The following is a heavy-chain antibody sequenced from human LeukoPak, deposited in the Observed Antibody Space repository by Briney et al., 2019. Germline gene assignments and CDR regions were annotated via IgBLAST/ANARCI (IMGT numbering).Heavy chain of an antibody. D-gene: IGHD3-3*01. CDR3: ARDRAWNYFDY. J-gene: IGHJ4*02. Sequence: GGSLRLSCAASGFTFSSYSMNWVRQAPGQGLEWVSSISTSSDYRYYAHSVQGRFTISRDNAEDSLYLQMNSLRAEDTAVYYCARDRAWNYFDYWGQGTRVTVSS. CDR2: ISTSSDYR. V-gene: IGHV3-21*01. CDR1: GFTFSSYS.